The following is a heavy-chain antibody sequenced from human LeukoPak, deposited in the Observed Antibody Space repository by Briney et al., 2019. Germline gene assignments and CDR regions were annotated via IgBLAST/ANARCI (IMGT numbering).Heavy chain of an antibody. D-gene: IGHD1-26*01. CDR2: ISAYNGDT. CDR1: GYTFTSFS. J-gene: IGHJ2*01. V-gene: IGHV1-18*01. Sequence: ASVKVSCKTSGYTFTSFSITWVRQAPGQGLEWMGWISAYNGDTKYAQNLQGRVTMTTDTSTSTGYMELRSLRSEDTAVYYCATSPHIVGATVAGDRYLWGRGTLVTVSS. CDR3: ATSPHIVGATVAGDRYL.